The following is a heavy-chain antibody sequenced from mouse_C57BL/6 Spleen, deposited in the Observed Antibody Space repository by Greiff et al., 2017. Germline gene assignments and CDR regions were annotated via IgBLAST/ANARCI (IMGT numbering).Heavy chain of an antibody. V-gene: IGHV1-82*01. Sequence: QVQLKQSGPELVKPGASVKISCKASGYAFSSSWMNWVKQRPGKGLEWIGRIYPGDGDTNYNGKFKGKATLTADKSSSTAYMQLSSLTSEDSAVYFCARRGDRRYFDVWGTGTTVTVSS. CDR3: ARRGDRRYFDV. J-gene: IGHJ1*03. D-gene: IGHD2-14*01. CDR1: GYAFSSSW. CDR2: IYPGDGDT.